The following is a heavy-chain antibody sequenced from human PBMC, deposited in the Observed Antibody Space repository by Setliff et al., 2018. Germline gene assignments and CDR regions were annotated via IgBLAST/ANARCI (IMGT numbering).Heavy chain of an antibody. CDR3: ARVMGVWFGESIPNHAFDI. Sequence: ASVKVSCKASGYTFTSYDINWVRQATGQGLEWMGWMNPNSGNTGYAQKFQGRVTMTRNTSISTAYMELSSLRSEDTAVYYCARVMGVWFGESIPNHAFDIWGQGTMVTVSS. V-gene: IGHV1-8*01. CDR1: GYTFTSYD. D-gene: IGHD3-10*01. J-gene: IGHJ3*02. CDR2: MNPNSGNT.